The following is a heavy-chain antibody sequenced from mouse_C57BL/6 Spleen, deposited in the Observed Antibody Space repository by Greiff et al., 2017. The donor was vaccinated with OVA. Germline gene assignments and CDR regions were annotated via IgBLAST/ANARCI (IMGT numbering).Heavy chain of an antibody. D-gene: IGHD2-2*01. J-gene: IGHJ1*03. V-gene: IGHV2-6*03. CDR2: IWSDGST. CDR1: GFSLTSSG. Sequence: VKLMESGPGLVAPSQSLSITCTVSGFSLTSSGVHWVRQPPGKGLEWLVVIWSDGSTTYNSALKSRLSISKDNSKSQVFLKMNSLQTDDTAMYYCARLNGYDGYFDVWGTGTTVTVSS. CDR3: ARLNGYDGYFDV.